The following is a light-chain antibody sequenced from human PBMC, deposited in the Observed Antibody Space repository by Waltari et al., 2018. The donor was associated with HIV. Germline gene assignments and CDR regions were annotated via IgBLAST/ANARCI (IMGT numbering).Light chain of an antibody. CDR3: QQTFSAPFT. J-gene: IGKJ3*01. V-gene: IGKV1-39*01. CDR2: AAS. CDR1: QPIISH. Sequence: IQMTQSPSTLSASVGDRVTLTCRASQPIISHLNWFQQRPGKAPRLMMYAASSLQSGVPSRFSGSASGTEFTLTISSLQPEDFATYYCQQTFSAPFTFGPGTKVDIK.